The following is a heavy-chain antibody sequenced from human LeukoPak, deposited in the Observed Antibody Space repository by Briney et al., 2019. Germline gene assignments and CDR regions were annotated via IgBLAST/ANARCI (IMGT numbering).Heavy chain of an antibody. D-gene: IGHD5-18*01. Sequence: GGSLRLSCAASGFTFSSYSMNWVRQAPGKGLEWVSSISSSSSYIYYADSVKGRFTISRDKAKNSLYLQMNSLRAEDTAVYYCAKGYSYGLGADDYWGQGTLVTVSS. J-gene: IGHJ4*02. V-gene: IGHV3-21*04. CDR3: AKGYSYGLGADDY. CDR1: GFTFSSYS. CDR2: ISSSSSYI.